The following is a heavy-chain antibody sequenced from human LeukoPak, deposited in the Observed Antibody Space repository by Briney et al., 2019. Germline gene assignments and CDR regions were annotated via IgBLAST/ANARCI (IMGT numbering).Heavy chain of an antibody. J-gene: IGHJ4*02. V-gene: IGHV3-23*01. CDR3: AKEGTGLDY. CDR1: GFTFSSFA. Sequence: PGGSLRLSCAASGFTFSSFAMSWVRQAPGKGLEWVSCISAGRSTYYADSVKGRFTISRDNSKNTLYLQMNSLRAEDTAVYYCAKEGTGLDYWGQGTLVTVSS. CDR2: ISAGRST.